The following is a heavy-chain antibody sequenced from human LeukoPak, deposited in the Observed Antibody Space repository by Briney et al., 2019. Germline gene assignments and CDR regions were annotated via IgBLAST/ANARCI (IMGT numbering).Heavy chain of an antibody. CDR2: IYYSGST. J-gene: IGHJ3*02. Sequence: PSETLSLTCTVSGGSISSYYWSWIRQPPGKGLEWSGYIYYSGSTNYNPSLKSRVTISVDTSKNQFSLKLSSVTAADTAVYYCARPDDSSGYIDAFDIWGQGTMVTVSS. D-gene: IGHD3-22*01. CDR3: ARPDDSSGYIDAFDI. CDR1: GGSISSYY. V-gene: IGHV4-59*12.